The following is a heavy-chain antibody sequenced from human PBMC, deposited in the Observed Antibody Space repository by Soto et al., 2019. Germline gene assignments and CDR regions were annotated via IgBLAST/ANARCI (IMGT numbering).Heavy chain of an antibody. CDR2: IYYSGIT. Sequence: SETLSLTCTVSGDSISSYYWSWFRQPPGKGLEWIGYIYYSGITNYNPSLKSRVTISIDTSKNQFSLKLSSVTAADTAVYYCARVPTDFWSGYSNWFDPWGQGTLVTVSS. J-gene: IGHJ5*02. D-gene: IGHD3-3*01. V-gene: IGHV4-59*01. CDR1: GDSISSYY. CDR3: ARVPTDFWSGYSNWFDP.